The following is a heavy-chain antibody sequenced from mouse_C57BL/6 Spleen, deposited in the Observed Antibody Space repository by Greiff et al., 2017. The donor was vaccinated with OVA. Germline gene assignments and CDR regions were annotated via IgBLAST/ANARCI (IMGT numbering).Heavy chain of an antibody. CDR1: GYTFTSYW. CDR2: IDPSDSET. Sequence: QVQLQQPGAELVRPGSSVKLSCKASGYTFTSYWMHWVKQRPIQGLEWIGNIDPSDSETHYNQKFKDKATLTVDKSSSTAYMQLSSLTSEDSAVYYCARWHYGSRNWYFGVWGTGTTVTVSS. D-gene: IGHD1-1*01. J-gene: IGHJ1*03. CDR3: ARWHYGSRNWYFGV. V-gene: IGHV1-52*01.